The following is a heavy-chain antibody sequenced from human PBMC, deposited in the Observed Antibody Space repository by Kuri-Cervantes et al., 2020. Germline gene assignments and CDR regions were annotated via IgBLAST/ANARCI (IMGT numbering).Heavy chain of an antibody. V-gene: IGHV1-2*02. CDR2: INPNSGGT. CDR1: GYTFTGYY. J-gene: IGHJ6*02. CDR3: ARYRIAAAGDYYYYCGMDV. Sequence: ASVTVSCKASGYTFTGYYMHWVRQAPGQGLEWMGWINPNSGGTNYAQKFQGRVTMSRDTSISTAYMGLSRLRPYDTAGYCCARYRIAAAGDYYYYCGMDVWGQGTTVTVSS. D-gene: IGHD6-13*01.